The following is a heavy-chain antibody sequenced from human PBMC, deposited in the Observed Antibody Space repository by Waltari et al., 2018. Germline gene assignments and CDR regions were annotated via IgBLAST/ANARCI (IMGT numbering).Heavy chain of an antibody. D-gene: IGHD2-2*01. CDR3: AADHCSSTSCYYYYYGMDV. CDR2: IVVGSGNT. Sequence: QMQLVQSGPEVKKPGTSVKVSCKASGFTFTSSAVQWVRQARGQRLAWIGWIVVGSGNTNYAQKFQERVTITRDMSTSTAYMELSSLRSEDTAVYYCAADHCSSTSCYYYYYGMDVWGQGTTVTVSS. V-gene: IGHV1-58*01. CDR1: GFTFTSSA. J-gene: IGHJ6*02.